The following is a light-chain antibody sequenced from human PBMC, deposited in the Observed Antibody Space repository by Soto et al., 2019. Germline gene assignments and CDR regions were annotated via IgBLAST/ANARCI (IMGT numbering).Light chain of an antibody. CDR2: DVN. Sequence: SVLTQPASVSGSPGQSVTISCTGASSDVGAYEHVSWYQQQPGRAPKLILYDVNNRPSVVSNHFSGSKSGNTASLVISGLQANNEADYYSSSYSTTNILVFGSGTKGTVL. V-gene: IGLV2-14*03. CDR3: SSYSTTNILV. J-gene: IGLJ1*01. CDR1: SSDVGAYEH.